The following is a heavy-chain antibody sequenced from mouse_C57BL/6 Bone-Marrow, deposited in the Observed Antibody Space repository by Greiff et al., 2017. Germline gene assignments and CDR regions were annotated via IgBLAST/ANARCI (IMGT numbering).Heavy chain of an antibody. J-gene: IGHJ3*01. CDR3: ARGAIYYGNFAWFAY. Sequence: QVQLQQSGAELARPGASVKLSCKASGYTFTSYGISWVKQRTGQGLEWIGEIYPRSGNTYYNEKFKGKDTLTADKSSSTAYMELRSLTSEDSAVXFGARGAIYYGNFAWFAYWGQGTLVTVSA. CDR2: IYPRSGNT. CDR1: GYTFTSYG. V-gene: IGHV1-81*01. D-gene: IGHD2-1*01.